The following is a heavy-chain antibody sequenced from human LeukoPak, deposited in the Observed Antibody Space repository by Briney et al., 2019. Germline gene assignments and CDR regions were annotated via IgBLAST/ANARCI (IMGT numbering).Heavy chain of an antibody. Sequence: TSVKVSCKASGFTFTSSAVQWVRQARGQRLEWIGWIVVGSGNTDYAQKFQGRVTITRDMSTSTAYMELSSLRSEDTAVYYCAAGGDEENLYYFDYWGQGTLVTVSS. V-gene: IGHV1-58*01. D-gene: IGHD3-16*01. J-gene: IGHJ4*02. CDR3: AAGGDEENLYYFDY. CDR1: GFTFTSSA. CDR2: IVVGSGNT.